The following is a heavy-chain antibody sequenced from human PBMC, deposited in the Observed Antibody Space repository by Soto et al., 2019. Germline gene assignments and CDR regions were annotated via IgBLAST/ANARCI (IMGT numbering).Heavy chain of an antibody. V-gene: IGHV1-69*01. CDR3: ARGNALDI. CDR2: FMPILAAA. Sequence: QLQLVQSGADVKKPGSSVKVSCKASGGTFSSFTVNWVRQAPGQGLEWMGGFMPILAAANYAPKFQGRVTIIADESTNTGSMELSSLRSEDTAVYYCARGNALDIWGQGTMVTVS. J-gene: IGHJ3*02. CDR1: GGTFSSFT.